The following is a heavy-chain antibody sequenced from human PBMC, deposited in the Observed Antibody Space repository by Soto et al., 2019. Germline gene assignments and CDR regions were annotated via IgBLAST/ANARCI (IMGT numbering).Heavy chain of an antibody. D-gene: IGHD2-15*01. Sequence: PSETLSLTCTVSGGSISSYYWSWIRQPPGKGLEWIGYIYYSGSTNYNPSLKSRVTISVDTSKNQFSLKLSSVTAADTAVYYCARSGMGYCSGGSCYNYYYYYMDVWGKGTTVTVSS. CDR2: IYYSGST. V-gene: IGHV4-59*01. CDR1: GGSISSYY. CDR3: ARSGMGYCSGGSCYNYYYYYMDV. J-gene: IGHJ6*03.